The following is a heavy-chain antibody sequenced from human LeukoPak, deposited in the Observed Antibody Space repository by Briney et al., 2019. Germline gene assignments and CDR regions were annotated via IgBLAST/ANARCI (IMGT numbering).Heavy chain of an antibody. Sequence: GGSLRLSCAASGFTFSDYYSSWSRQAPGKGLEWVSYISSSGSTIYYADSVKGRFTISRDNAKNSLYLQMNSLRAEDTAVYYCASRGIAVAGTRVFDPWGQGTLVTVSS. V-gene: IGHV3-11*01. J-gene: IGHJ5*02. CDR3: ASRGIAVAGTRVFDP. CDR2: ISSSGSTI. CDR1: GFTFSDYY. D-gene: IGHD6-19*01.